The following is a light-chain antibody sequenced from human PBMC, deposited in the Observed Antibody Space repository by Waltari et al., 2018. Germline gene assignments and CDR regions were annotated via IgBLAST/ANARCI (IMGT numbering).Light chain of an antibody. CDR3: QHYRSLPAT. CDR1: QSVSRA. V-gene: IGKV3-20*01. J-gene: IGKJ1*01. CDR2: RAS. Sequence: EIVLTQSPGTLSLSPGDRATLPCRASQSVSRALAWYQQKPGQAPRLLIYRASNWATGIPARFSGSGSGTDFSLTISSLEPEDFAVYYCQHYRSLPATFGQGTKVEIK.